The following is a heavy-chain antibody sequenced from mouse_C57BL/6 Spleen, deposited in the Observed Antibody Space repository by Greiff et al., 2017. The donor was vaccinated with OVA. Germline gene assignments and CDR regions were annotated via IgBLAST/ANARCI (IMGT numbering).Heavy chain of an antibody. Sequence: VQLKESGAELVRPGSSVKMSCKTSGYTFTSYGINWVKQRPGQGLEWIGYIYIGNGYTEYTEKFKGKATLTSDTSSSTAYMQLSSLTSEDSAIYFCARKAQADWYFDVWGTGTTVTVSS. CDR1: GYTFTSYG. CDR3: ARKAQADWYFDV. J-gene: IGHJ1*03. D-gene: IGHD3-2*02. V-gene: IGHV1-58*01. CDR2: IYIGNGYT.